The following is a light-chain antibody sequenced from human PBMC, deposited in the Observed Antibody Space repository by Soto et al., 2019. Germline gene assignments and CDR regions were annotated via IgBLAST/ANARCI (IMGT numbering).Light chain of an antibody. CDR2: AAS. CDR3: QQGNSFPFT. V-gene: IGKV1D-12*01. Sequence: DIQMTQSPSSVPASVGDRVSITCRASQGISNWLAWYQQKPGRAPKLLIYAASSLQSGVSSRFSGSGSVTDFTLTISSLQPEDFATSYCQQGNSFPFTFGPGTKVDIK. J-gene: IGKJ3*01. CDR1: QGISNW.